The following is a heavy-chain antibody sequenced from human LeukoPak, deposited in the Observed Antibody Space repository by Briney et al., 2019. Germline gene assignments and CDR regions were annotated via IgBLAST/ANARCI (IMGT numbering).Heavy chain of an antibody. V-gene: IGHV3-30*18. CDR3: TKEGTPQVSTWYDL. J-gene: IGHJ5*02. CDR2: IPYEGGTQ. D-gene: IGHD3-10*01. CDR1: GFTFSSYG. Sequence: PGGSLTLSCAASGFTFSSYGMHWVRQAPGKGLEWVAVIPYEGGTQHYADSVKGRFIISRDNPRNTLYLQMNILRTEDTAVYYCTKEGTPQVSTWYDLWGQGTQVIVSS.